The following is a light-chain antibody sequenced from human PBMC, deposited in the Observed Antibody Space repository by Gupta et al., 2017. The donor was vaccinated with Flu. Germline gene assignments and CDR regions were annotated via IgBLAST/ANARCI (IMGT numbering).Light chain of an antibody. CDR3: QQYYSYSLT. Sequence: GDRVTITCRASQSVSRWLAGYHQKPGKAPNRLIYKASNLESGVPSRFSGSGSWTEFTLTIISLQPDDFSTYYFQQYYSYSLTFGGGTKLEI. J-gene: IGKJ4*01. CDR1: QSVSRW. V-gene: IGKV1-5*03. CDR2: KAS.